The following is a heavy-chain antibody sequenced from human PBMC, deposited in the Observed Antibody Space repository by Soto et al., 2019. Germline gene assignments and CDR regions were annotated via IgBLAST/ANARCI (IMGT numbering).Heavy chain of an antibody. CDR1: GYSFTSYW. Sequence: PGESLKISCKGSGYSFTSYWIGWVRQMPGKGLEWMGIIYPGDSDARYSPSFQGQVTISADKSISTAYLQRSSLKASDTAMYYCARHSRAAAGTTDDAFDIWGQGTMVTVSS. CDR2: IYPGDSDA. J-gene: IGHJ3*02. CDR3: ARHSRAAAGTTDDAFDI. V-gene: IGHV5-51*01. D-gene: IGHD6-13*01.